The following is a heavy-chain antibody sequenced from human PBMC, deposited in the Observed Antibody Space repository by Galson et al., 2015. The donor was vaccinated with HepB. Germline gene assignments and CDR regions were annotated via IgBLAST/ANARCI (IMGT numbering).Heavy chain of an antibody. Sequence: SLRLSCAASGFTFSSYAMHWVRQAPGKGLEWVAVISYDGSNKYYADSVKGRFTISRDNSKNTLYLQMNSLRAEDTAVYYCARGADTVTQYYYYGMDVWGQGTTVTVSS. CDR3: ARGADTVTQYYYYGMDV. J-gene: IGHJ6*02. D-gene: IGHD4-11*01. CDR1: GFTFSSYA. V-gene: IGHV3-30-3*01. CDR2: ISYDGSNK.